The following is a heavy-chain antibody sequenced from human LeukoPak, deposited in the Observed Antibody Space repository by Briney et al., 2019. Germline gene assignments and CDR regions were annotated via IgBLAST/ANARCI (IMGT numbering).Heavy chain of an antibody. CDR3: ARGPGSYCSGGSCYSSGYYYYYMDV. V-gene: IGHV1-2*02. CDR1: GYTFTGYY. CDR2: INPNSGGT. J-gene: IGHJ6*03. D-gene: IGHD2-15*01. Sequence: ASVKVSCKASGYTFTGYYMHWVRQAPGQGLEWMGWINPNSGGTNYAQKFQGRVTMTRDTSINTAYMELSRLRSDDTAVYYCARGPGSYCSGGSCYSSGYYYYYMDVWGKGTTVTVSS.